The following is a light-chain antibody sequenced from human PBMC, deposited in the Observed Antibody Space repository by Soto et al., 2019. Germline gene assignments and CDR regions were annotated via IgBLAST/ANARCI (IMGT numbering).Light chain of an antibody. CDR1: QAVSNW. CDR3: QQANSFPS. Sequence: DIQMTQSPSSVSASVGDRVTITCRASQAVSNWLAWYQQKPGKAPKLLISGASSLQSVVPSRFSGSGSGTDFSLTISSLQPEDFATYFFQQANSFPSFGQGTRMEIK. CDR2: GAS. V-gene: IGKV1-12*02. J-gene: IGKJ5*01.